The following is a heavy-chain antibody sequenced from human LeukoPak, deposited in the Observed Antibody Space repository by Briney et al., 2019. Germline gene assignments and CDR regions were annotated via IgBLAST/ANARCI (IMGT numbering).Heavy chain of an antibody. CDR2: ISWDGGST. CDR3: AKGGDYDSSGYACDY. J-gene: IGHJ4*02. D-gene: IGHD3-22*01. Sequence: PGGSLRLSCAASGFTFDDYTMHWVRQAPGKGLEWVSLISWDGGSTYYADSVKGRFTISRDNSKNSLYLQMNSLRTEDTALYYCAKGGDYDSSGYACDYWGQGTLVTVSS. CDR1: GFTFDDYT. V-gene: IGHV3-43*01.